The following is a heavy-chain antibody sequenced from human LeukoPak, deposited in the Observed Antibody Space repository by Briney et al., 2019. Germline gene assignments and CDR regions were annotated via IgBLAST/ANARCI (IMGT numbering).Heavy chain of an antibody. V-gene: IGHV6-1*01. CDR2: TYYRSKWYN. Sequence: SQTLSLTCAISGDSVSSNSAAWNWIRQSPSRGLEWLGRTYYRSKWYNDYAVSVKSRITINPDTSKNQFSLKLSSVTAADTAVYYCARVEILEGAFDYWGQGTLVTVSS. CDR3: ARVEILEGAFDY. CDR1: GDSVSSNSAA. J-gene: IGHJ4*02. D-gene: IGHD5-24*01.